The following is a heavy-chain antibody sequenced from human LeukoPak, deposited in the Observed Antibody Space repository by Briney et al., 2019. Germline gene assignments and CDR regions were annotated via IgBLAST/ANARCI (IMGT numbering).Heavy chain of an antibody. CDR1: GFTFSSYG. J-gene: IGHJ6*02. V-gene: IGHV3-33*08. Sequence: GGSLRLSCAASGFTFSSYGMHWVRQAPGKGLEWVAVIWYDGSNKYYADSVKGRFTISRDNSKNTLYLQMNSLRAEDTAVYYCASPSAYYYGMDVWGQGTTVTVSS. D-gene: IGHD6-25*01. CDR3: ASPSAYYYGMDV. CDR2: IWYDGSNK.